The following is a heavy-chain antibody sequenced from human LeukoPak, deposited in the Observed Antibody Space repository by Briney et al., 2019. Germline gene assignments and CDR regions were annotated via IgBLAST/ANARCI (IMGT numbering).Heavy chain of an antibody. J-gene: IGHJ5*02. D-gene: IGHD3-3*01. CDR3: ARRGPDYDFWSGYKGGSDNWFDP. CDR2: IYYSGST. Sequence: SETLCLTCTVSGGSISSSSYYWGWTRQPPGKGLEWIGSIYYSGSTYYNPSLKSRVTISVDTSKNQFSLKLSSVTAADTAVYYCARRGPDYDFWSGYKGGSDNWFDPWGQGTLVTVSS. CDR1: GGSISSSSYY. V-gene: IGHV4-39*01.